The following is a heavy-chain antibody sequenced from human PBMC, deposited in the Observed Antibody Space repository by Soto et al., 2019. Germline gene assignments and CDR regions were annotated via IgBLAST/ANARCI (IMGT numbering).Heavy chain of an antibody. J-gene: IGHJ3*02. Sequence: QVQLVQSGAEVKKPGSSVKVSCKASGGTFSSYTISWVRQAPGQGLEWMGRIIPILGIANYAQKFQGRVTITADKSTSTAYMELSSLRSEDTAVYYCANKGGTHDAFDIWGQGTMVTFSS. V-gene: IGHV1-69*02. CDR1: GGTFSSYT. D-gene: IGHD1-7*01. CDR2: IIPILGIA. CDR3: ANKGGTHDAFDI.